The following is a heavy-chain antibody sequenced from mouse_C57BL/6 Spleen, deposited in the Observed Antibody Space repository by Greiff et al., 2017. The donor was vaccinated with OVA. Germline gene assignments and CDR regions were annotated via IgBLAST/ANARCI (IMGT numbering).Heavy chain of an antibody. D-gene: IGHD1-1*01. Sequence: LQESGPELVKPGASVKISCKASGYAFSSSWMNWVKQRPGKGLEWIGRIYPGDGDTNYNGKFKGKATLTADKSSSTAYMQLSSLTSEDSAVYFCARYYYCSSYFDYWGQGTTLTVSS. CDR2: IYPGDGDT. V-gene: IGHV1-82*01. J-gene: IGHJ2*01. CDR3: ARYYYCSSYFDY. CDR1: GYAFSSSW.